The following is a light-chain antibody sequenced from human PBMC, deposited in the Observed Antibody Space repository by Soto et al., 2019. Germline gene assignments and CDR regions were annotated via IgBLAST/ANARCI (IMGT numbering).Light chain of an antibody. J-gene: IGLJ1*01. CDR2: EVS. V-gene: IGLV2-14*01. Sequence: QSALTQPASVSGSPGQSITISCTGTSSDVGGYDYVSWYQQHPGKAPNLFIYEVSNRPSGVSNRFSASKSGNTASLTISGLQADDEADYYCSSYTSSSTYVFGTGTKVTVL. CDR3: SSYTSSSTYV. CDR1: SSDVGGYDY.